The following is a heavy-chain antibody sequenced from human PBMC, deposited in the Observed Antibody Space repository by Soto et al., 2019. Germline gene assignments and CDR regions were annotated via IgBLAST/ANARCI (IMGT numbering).Heavy chain of an antibody. V-gene: IGHV1-2*02. CDR3: TRENIENSDGLYDAFDI. J-gene: IGHJ3*02. D-gene: IGHD5-18*01. CDR2: MNPKSGGA. Sequence: ASVKVSCKTSGYTFTDYYTHWVRQAPGQGLEWMGWMNPKSGGAYFAQKFQGRVTLTRDTSIGTAYIEVNSLTSDDTAVYFRTRENIENSDGLYDAFDIWGQGTTVTVSS. CDR1: GYTFTDYY.